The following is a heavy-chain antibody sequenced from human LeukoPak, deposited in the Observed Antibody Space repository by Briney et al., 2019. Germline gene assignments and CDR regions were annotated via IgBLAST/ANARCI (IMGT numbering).Heavy chain of an antibody. CDR3: ARCSGVFGSSGY. D-gene: IGHD6-6*01. CDR2: ISSGTGSYI. J-gene: IGHJ4*02. V-gene: IGHV3-21*01. Sequence: GGSLRLSCAASGFSFSSYSMNWVRQAPGKGLEWVSTISSGTGSYIYYADSVRGRFTISRDNAKNSLYLQMNSLRAEDTAVYYCARCSGVFGSSGYWGQGTLVTVSS. CDR1: GFSFSSYS.